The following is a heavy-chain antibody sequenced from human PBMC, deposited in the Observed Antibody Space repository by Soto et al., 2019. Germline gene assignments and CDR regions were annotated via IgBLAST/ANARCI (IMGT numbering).Heavy chain of an antibody. Sequence: QVQLVESGGGAVQPGASLRLSCVASGFDFTYYAMHWVRQAPGKGLESVAVMSSDGSKIHHTDSVKGRFTISRDNSKNTLYLQMNILRKEDTAVYFCAKDEGVGGTLGLFDYWGQGTLVSVSS. V-gene: IGHV3-30*18. D-gene: IGHD1-26*01. J-gene: IGHJ4*02. CDR2: MSSDGSKI. CDR3: AKDEGVGGTLGLFDY. CDR1: GFDFTYYA.